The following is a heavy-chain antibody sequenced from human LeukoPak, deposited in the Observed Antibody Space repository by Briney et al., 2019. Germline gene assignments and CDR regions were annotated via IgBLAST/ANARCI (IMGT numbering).Heavy chain of an antibody. V-gene: IGHV4-61*08. J-gene: IGHJ4*02. CDR3: ARVGSLGYDILTAYLYYFAY. D-gene: IGHD3-9*01. CDR1: GGSISSGDYY. CDR2: IYYSGST. Sequence: PSETLSLTCTVSGGSISSGDYYWSWIRQPPGKGLEWIGYIYYSGSTNYNPSLKSRVTISVDTSKNQFSLTLSSVTAADTAVYYCARVGSLGYDILTAYLYYFAYWGQGTLVTVSS.